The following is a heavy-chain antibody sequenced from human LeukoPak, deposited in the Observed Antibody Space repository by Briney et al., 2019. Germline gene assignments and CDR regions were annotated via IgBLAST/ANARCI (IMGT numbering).Heavy chain of an antibody. CDR2: IYSGGST. J-gene: IGHJ4*02. D-gene: IGHD6-19*01. CDR3: AKVRGVSVAGSFDY. CDR1: GFTVSSNY. V-gene: IGHV3-66*01. Sequence: GGSLRLSCAASGFTVSSNYMSWVRQAPGKGLEWVSVIYSGGSTYYADSVKGRFTISRDNSKNTLYLQMNSLRAEDTAVYYCAKVRGVSVAGSFDYWGQGTLVTVSS.